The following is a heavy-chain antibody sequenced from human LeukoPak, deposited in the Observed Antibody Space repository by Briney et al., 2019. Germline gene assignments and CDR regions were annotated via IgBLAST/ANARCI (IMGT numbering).Heavy chain of an antibody. Sequence: SVKVSCKASGGTFSSYAISWVRQAPGQGLEWMGGIIPIFGTSNYAQKFQGRVTITTDESTRPAYMELSSLRSEDTAVYYCASYYAGYGDYRGTPNAFDIWGQGTMVTVSS. D-gene: IGHD4-17*01. J-gene: IGHJ3*02. V-gene: IGHV1-69*05. CDR2: IIPIFGTS. CDR1: GGTFSSYA. CDR3: ASYYAGYGDYRGTPNAFDI.